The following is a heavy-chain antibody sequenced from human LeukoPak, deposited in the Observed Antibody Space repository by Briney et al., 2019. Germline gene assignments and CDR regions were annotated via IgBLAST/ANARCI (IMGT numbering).Heavy chain of an antibody. Sequence: GGSLRLSCAASGFTFTSYAMSWVRQAPGKGLECVSSISGSGGRTYYADSVKGRFTISRDNSKNTLYLQMNSLRAEDTAEYYCAKDRDDYGDPDVFDMWGQGTMVTVS. V-gene: IGHV3-23*01. CDR2: ISGSGGRT. CDR1: GFTFTSYA. CDR3: AKDRDDYGDPDVFDM. J-gene: IGHJ3*02. D-gene: IGHD4-17*01.